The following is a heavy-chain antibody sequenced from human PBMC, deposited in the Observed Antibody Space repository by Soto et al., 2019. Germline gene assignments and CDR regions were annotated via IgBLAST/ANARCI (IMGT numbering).Heavy chain of an antibody. D-gene: IGHD3-22*01. CDR2: IYCSGST. CDR3: ARVPPYYYDTPSGPGAFDI. CDR1: GGSISSGGYY. V-gene: IGHV4-31*03. Sequence: PTETLSLTCTVSGGSISSGGYYWSWIRQHPGKGLEWIGYIYCSGSTYYNPSLKSRVTISVDTSKNQFSLKLSSVTAADTAVYYCARVPPYYYDTPSGPGAFDIWGQGTMVTVSS. J-gene: IGHJ3*02.